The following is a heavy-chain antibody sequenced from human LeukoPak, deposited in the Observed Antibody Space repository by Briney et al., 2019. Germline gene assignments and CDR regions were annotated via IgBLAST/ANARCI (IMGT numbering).Heavy chain of an antibody. D-gene: IGHD2-15*01. V-gene: IGHV3-53*01. J-gene: IGHJ4*02. CDR2: IYSGGST. Sequence: GGSLRLSCAASGFTVSSNYMSWVRQAPGKGLEWVSVIYSGGSTYYADSVRGRFTISRHNSKNTLYLQMNSLRAEDTAVYYCAKDIFGCSGGSCYSDLQIWDYWGQGTLVTVSS. CDR3: AKDIFGCSGGSCYSDLQIWDY. CDR1: GFTVSSNY.